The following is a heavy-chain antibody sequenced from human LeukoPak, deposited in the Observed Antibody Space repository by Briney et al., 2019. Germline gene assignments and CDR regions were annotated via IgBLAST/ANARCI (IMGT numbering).Heavy chain of an antibody. J-gene: IGHJ4*02. CDR1: GFTFSSYA. V-gene: IGHV3-23*01. Sequence: GGSLRLSCAASGFTFSSYATSWVRQAPGKGLEWVSAISGSGGSTYYADSVKGRFTISRDNSKNTLYLQMNSLRAEDTAVYYCANAVAGIGFFDYWGQGTLVTVSS. CDR2: ISGSGGST. CDR3: ANAVAGIGFFDY. D-gene: IGHD6-19*01.